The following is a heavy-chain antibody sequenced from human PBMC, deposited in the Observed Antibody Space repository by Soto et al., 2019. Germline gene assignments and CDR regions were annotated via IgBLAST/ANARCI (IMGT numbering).Heavy chain of an antibody. D-gene: IGHD2-2*01. CDR1: GYTFTSYA. CDR2: INAGNGNT. Sequence: QVQLVQSGAEVKKPGASVKVSCKASGYTFTSYAMHWVRQAPGQRLEWMGWINAGNGNTKYSQKFQGRVTITRDTSASTAYMELSSVRYQDTAVYYCASASGRMGTSCFYVLKFWGQGTLVTVSS. J-gene: IGHJ4*02. CDR3: ASASGRMGTSCFYVLKF. V-gene: IGHV1-3*01.